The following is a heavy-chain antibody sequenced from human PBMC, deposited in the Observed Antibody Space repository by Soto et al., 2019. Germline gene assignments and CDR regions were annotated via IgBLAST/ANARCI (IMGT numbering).Heavy chain of an antibody. V-gene: IGHV2-5*01. CDR3: AHSTARGGYSSNWYVWAMSPSS. CDR1: GFSLSTSGVG. Sequence: SGPTLVNPTQTLTLTCTFSGFSLSTSGVGVGWIRQPPGKALEWLALIYWNDDKRYSPSLKSRLTITKDTSKNQVVLTMTNMDPVDTATYYCAHSTARGGYSSNWYVWAMSPSSWGQGTLVTVSS. D-gene: IGHD6-13*01. J-gene: IGHJ5*02. CDR2: IYWNDDK.